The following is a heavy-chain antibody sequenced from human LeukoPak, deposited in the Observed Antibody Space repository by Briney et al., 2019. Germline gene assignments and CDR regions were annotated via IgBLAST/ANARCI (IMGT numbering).Heavy chain of an antibody. CDR1: AFTVSSNY. V-gene: IGHV3-53*01. Sequence: PGGSLSLSCAASAFTVSSNYMSWVRQAPGKGLEWVSIIYSGGSTYYADSVRGRFTISRNNTENTLDLQMNSLSAEEKSVYYCARDQNYNYDSSGSPVAWGQGTLVTVSS. J-gene: IGHJ5*02. CDR3: ARDQNYNYDSSGSPVA. CDR2: IYSGGST. D-gene: IGHD3-22*01.